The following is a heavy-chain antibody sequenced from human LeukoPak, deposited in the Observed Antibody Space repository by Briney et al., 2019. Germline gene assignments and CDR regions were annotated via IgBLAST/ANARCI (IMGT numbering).Heavy chain of an antibody. CDR1: GYRFTNYW. J-gene: IGHJ4*02. CDR2: IYPGDSDT. CDR3: ARLHGLGSFFGY. D-gene: IGHD3-10*01. Sequence: PGESLKISCKGSGYRFTNYWIGWVRPLPGKGLEWMGIIYPGDSDTRYRPSFQGQVTISADKSISTAYLQWSSLKASDTAMYYCARLHGLGSFFGYWGQGTLLTVSS. V-gene: IGHV5-51*01.